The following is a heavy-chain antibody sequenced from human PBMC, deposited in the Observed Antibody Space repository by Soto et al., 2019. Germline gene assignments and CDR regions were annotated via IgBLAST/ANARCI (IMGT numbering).Heavy chain of an antibody. CDR2: IYADGGT. J-gene: IGHJ1*01. CDR1: GFTVSSNS. Sequence: EVELVETGGGLIQPGGSLRLSCAVSGFTVSSNSMSWVRQAPGKGLEWVSLIYADGGTYYGDSVKGRFTISRYTSKNTVSLQMTSLRADDTAVYYCARDNSILGAPFQDWGQGTLVTVSS. V-gene: IGHV3-53*02. CDR3: ARDNSILGAPFQD. D-gene: IGHD3-16*01.